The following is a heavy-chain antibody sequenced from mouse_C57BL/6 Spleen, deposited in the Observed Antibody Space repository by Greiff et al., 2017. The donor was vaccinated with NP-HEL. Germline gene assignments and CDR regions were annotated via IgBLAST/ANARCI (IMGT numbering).Heavy chain of an antibody. Sequence: QVQLQQSGPELVKPGASVKISCKASGYAFSSSWMNWVKQRPGKGLEWIGRIYPGDGDTNYNGKFKGKATLTADKSSSTAYMQLSSLTSEDSAVYFCAREELGRIDVWGTGTTVTVSS. CDR1: GYAFSSSW. CDR3: AREELGRIDV. D-gene: IGHD4-1*01. V-gene: IGHV1-82*01. CDR2: IYPGDGDT. J-gene: IGHJ1*03.